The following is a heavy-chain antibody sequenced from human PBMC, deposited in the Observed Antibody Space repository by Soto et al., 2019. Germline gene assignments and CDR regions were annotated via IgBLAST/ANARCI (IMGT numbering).Heavy chain of an antibody. J-gene: IGHJ4*02. Sequence: SVKVSCRASGGTFSSYRINWVRQAPGQGLEWVGGIVPIYRTADYAQKFQVRVTITADESARTSYMELRSLKSQDTAVYYCVRDSGAKLSSSWGQGTPVTVSS. CDR2: IVPIYRTA. CDR3: VRDSGAKLSSS. CDR1: GGTFSSYR. D-gene: IGHD6-13*01. V-gene: IGHV1-69*13.